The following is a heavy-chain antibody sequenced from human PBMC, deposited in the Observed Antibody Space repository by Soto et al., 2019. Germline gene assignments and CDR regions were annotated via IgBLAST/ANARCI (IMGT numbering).Heavy chain of an antibody. Sequence: EVQLLESGGGFLQPGGSLRLSCAASGFTFSSYAMTWVHQAPEKGLEWVSAISASGGNTYYTDSVKGRFTISRDNSKNTRYLQMNSLRAEDTAVYYCAKWVRSWFDPWGQGTLVTVSS. D-gene: IGHD2-21*01. CDR2: ISASGGNT. V-gene: IGHV3-23*01. CDR1: GFTFSSYA. J-gene: IGHJ5*02. CDR3: AKWVRSWFDP.